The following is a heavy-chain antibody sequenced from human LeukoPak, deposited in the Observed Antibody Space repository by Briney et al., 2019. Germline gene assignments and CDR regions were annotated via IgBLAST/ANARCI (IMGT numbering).Heavy chain of an antibody. CDR1: GFSFSGYG. CDR3: ARDSGYYGSGSYYWLDY. Sequence: PGGSLRLSCAASGFSFSGYGMNWVRQAPGKGLEWVSYISRSSSTIYYADSVKGRFTISRDNAKNSLYLQMNSLRAEDTAVYYCARDSGYYGSGSYYWLDYWGQGILVTVSS. D-gene: IGHD3-10*01. V-gene: IGHV3-48*01. J-gene: IGHJ4*02. CDR2: ISRSSSTI.